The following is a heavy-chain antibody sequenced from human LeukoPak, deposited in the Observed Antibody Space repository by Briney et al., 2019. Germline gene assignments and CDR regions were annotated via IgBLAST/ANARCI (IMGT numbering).Heavy chain of an antibody. Sequence: GGSLRLSCAASGFTFSSYSMNWVRQAPGKGLEWVSFISSSSSYIYYADSVKGRFTISRDNAKNSLYLQMNSLRAEDSAVYYCARDLNDYYSYYYDYWGQGTLVTVSS. CDR1: GFTFSSYS. CDR2: ISSSSSYI. D-gene: IGHD3-22*01. CDR3: ARDLNDYYSYYYDY. V-gene: IGHV3-21*01. J-gene: IGHJ4*02.